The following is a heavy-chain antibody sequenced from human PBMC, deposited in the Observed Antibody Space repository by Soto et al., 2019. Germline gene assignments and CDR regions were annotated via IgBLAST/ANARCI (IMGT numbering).Heavy chain of an antibody. D-gene: IGHD2-8*01. CDR3: AKVLPTFRYCTNGVCRHYYYRMDV. CDR1: GFSFSSYG. CDR2: ISYDGSNK. Sequence: PGGSLRLSCAASGFSFSSYGMHWVRQAPGKXLEWVAVISYDGSNKYYADSVKGRFTISRDNSKNTLYLQMNSLRAEDTAVYYCAKVLPTFRYCTNGVCRHYYYRMDVWGQGTTVTVSS. J-gene: IGHJ6*02. V-gene: IGHV3-30*18.